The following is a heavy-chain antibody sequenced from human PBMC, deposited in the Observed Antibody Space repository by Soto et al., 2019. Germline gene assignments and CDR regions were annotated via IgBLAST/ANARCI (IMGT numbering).Heavy chain of an antibody. V-gene: IGHV3-11*06. CDR3: ARDMGYYYYGMDV. CDR1: GFIFSDSY. Sequence: PGGSLRLSCAASGFIFSDSYMYWVRQAPGKGLEWVSYISASSSYRIYADSVKGRFTISRDNAKNSLYLQMNSLRAEDSAVYYCARDMGYYYYGMDVWGQGTTVTVS. J-gene: IGHJ6*02. CDR2: ISASSSYR. D-gene: IGHD3-10*01.